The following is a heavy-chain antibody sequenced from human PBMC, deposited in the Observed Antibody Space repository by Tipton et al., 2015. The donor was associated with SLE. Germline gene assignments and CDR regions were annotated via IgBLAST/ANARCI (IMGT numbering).Heavy chain of an antibody. CDR3: ARDYFESSGYPTDAFDI. CDR1: GGSISSSSYY. V-gene: IGHV4-39*07. J-gene: IGHJ3*02. Sequence: TLSLTCTVSGGSISSSSYYWGWIRQPPGKGLEWIGSIYYSGSTYYNPSLKSRVTISVDTSKNQFSLNLTSVTAADTAVYYCARDYFESSGYPTDAFDIWGQGKMVTVSS. D-gene: IGHD3-22*01. CDR2: IYYSGST.